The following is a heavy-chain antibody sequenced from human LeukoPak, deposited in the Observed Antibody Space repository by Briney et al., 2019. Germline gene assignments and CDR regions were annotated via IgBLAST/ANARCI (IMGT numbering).Heavy chain of an antibody. Sequence: PGGSLRLSCAASGFTFSYYWMSWVRQVPGKGLECVANINQDGSEKNYVDSVKGRFTISRDDVENSLYLQMDTLRAEDTAVYYCTRGGRYYLGYWGQGTLATVSS. D-gene: IGHD3-10*01. V-gene: IGHV3-7*01. CDR2: INQDGSEK. J-gene: IGHJ4*02. CDR1: GFTFSYYW. CDR3: TRGGRYYLGY.